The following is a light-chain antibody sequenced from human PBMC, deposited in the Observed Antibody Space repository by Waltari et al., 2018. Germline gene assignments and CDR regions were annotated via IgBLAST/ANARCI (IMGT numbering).Light chain of an antibody. V-gene: IGKV3-15*01. Sequence: EIVMTQSPATLSVSPGERATLPCRASQSISRDLAWYQQKPGQAPRILIYGASTRATGIPARFTGSGSGTEFTLTISSLQSEDFAVYYCQQYIHRPPWWTFGQGTKVEIK. CDR2: GAS. CDR3: QQYIHRPPWWT. J-gene: IGKJ1*01. CDR1: QSISRD.